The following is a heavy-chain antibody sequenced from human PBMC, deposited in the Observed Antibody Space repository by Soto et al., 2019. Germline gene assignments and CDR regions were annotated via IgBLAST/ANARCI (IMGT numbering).Heavy chain of an antibody. J-gene: IGHJ6*02. Sequence: ASVKVSCKASGYTFTSYGMHWVRQAPGQRLEWMGWINAGNGDTRYSQKFQGRVTITRDTSANTAYMELSSLRSEDTAIFYCARDLWFGELLQSRGMDVWGQGTTVTVSS. CDR3: ARDLWFGELLQSRGMDV. D-gene: IGHD3-10*01. V-gene: IGHV1-3*01. CDR2: INAGNGDT. CDR1: GYTFTSYG.